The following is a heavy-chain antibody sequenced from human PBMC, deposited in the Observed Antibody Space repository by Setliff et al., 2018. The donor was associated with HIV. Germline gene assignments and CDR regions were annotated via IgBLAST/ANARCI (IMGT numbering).Heavy chain of an antibody. V-gene: IGHV4-39*07. Sequence: ETLSLTCAVSGASITTNSYYWGWIRQTPEKGLEWIGDFYYSGTTYYNPSLKSRATISVDTSQNQFSLRLSSVTAADTAVYYCARDGGLRLGELSSTPQGTFDIWGQGTMVTVSS. CDR3: ARDGGLRLGELSSTPQGTFDI. CDR1: GASITTNSYY. CDR2: FYYSGTT. J-gene: IGHJ3*02. D-gene: IGHD3-16*02.